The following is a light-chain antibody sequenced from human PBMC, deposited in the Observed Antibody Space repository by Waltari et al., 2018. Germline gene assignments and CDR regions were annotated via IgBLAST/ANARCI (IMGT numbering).Light chain of an antibody. V-gene: IGLV1-40*01. Sequence: QSVLTQPPSVSGAPGQRVTISCTGSSSNIGAGYDVHWYQKLPGTAPKLLIYWNDNRPSGAPNRFSGSKSGTSASLAITGLQADDEADYYCQAYDNSLNGLVFGGGTKLTVL. CDR2: WND. J-gene: IGLJ2*01. CDR1: SSNIGAGYD. CDR3: QAYDNSLNGLV.